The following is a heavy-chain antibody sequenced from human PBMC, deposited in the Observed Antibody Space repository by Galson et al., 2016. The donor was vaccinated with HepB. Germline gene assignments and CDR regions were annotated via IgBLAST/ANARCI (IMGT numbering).Heavy chain of an antibody. CDR3: ARGRPASGSASSCMDV. Sequence: SLRLSCAASGFTFSTYSMNWVRQAPGKGLEWVSSINSGGSSIYYADSVKGRFTISRDNAKNSLSLQMTSLRAEDTAVYYCARGRPASGSASSCMDVWGQGTTVTVSS. D-gene: IGHD3-10*01. V-gene: IGHV3-21*01. CDR2: INSGGSSI. CDR1: GFTFSTYS. J-gene: IGHJ6*02.